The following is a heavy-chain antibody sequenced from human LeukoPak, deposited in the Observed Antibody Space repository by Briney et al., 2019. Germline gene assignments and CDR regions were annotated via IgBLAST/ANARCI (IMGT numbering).Heavy chain of an antibody. V-gene: IGHV4-30-2*01. CDR2: IYHSGST. J-gene: IGHJ4*02. Sequence: SETLSLTCAVYGGSFSGYSWSWIRQPPGKGLEWIGYIYHSGSTYYNPSLKSRVTISVDRSKSQFSLKLSSVTAADTAVYYCARGEGHFDYWGQGTLVTVSS. CDR1: GGSFSGYS. CDR3: ARGEGHFDY.